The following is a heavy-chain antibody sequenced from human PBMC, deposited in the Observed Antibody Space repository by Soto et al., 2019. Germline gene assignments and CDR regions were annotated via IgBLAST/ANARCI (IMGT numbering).Heavy chain of an antibody. CDR1: GVTFCSYS. CDR2: ISSSSSTI. D-gene: IGHD3-22*01. CDR3: AKALRGENYYDSSGYYSG. Sequence: PGGSMGIARAASGVTFCSYSMNWVRKNPGKGLEWVSYISSSSSTIYYADSVKGRFTISRDNSKNTLYLQMNSLRAEDTAVYYCAKALRGENYYDSSGYYSGWGQGTLVTVSS. V-gene: IGHV3-48*01. J-gene: IGHJ4*02.